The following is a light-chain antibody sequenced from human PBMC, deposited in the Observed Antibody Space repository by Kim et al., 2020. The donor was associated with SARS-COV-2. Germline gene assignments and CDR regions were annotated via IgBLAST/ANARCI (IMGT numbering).Light chain of an antibody. CDR2: YKSDSDK. CDR1: SGINVGTYR. CDR3: MIWHSSAWV. J-gene: IGLJ3*02. Sequence: LTCTLRSGINVGTYRIYWYQQKPGSPPQYLLRYKSDSDKQQGSGVPGRFSGSKDASANVGILLISGLQSEDEADYYCMIWHSSAWVFGGGTQLTVL. V-gene: IGLV5-45*02.